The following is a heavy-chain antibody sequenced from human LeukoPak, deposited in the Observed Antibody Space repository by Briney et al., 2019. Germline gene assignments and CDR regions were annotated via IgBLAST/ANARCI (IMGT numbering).Heavy chain of an antibody. J-gene: IGHJ4*02. CDR3: SRQIRATTDYFDY. CDR1: GFTFGDYA. CDR2: IRSKTYGGTT. D-gene: IGHD5-12*01. V-gene: IGHV3-49*04. Sequence: QPGRSLRISCTASGFTFGDYAMNWVRQAPGKGLEWVGFIRSKTYGGTTAYAASVRGRFTISRDDSKNIAYLQMNSLKTEDTGVYYCSRQIRATTDYFDYWGQGTLVTVYS.